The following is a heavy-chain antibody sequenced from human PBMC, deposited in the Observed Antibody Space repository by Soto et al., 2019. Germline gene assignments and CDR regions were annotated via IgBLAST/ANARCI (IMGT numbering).Heavy chain of an antibody. V-gene: IGHV5-51*01. CDR2: IYPGDSDT. CDR1: GYSFTCYW. Sequence: ESLKISCKGSGYSFTCYWIGWVRQMPGKGLEWMGIIYPGDSDTRYSPSFQGQVTISADKSISTAYLQWSSLETSVPAMYYCTRLGGSYPENDFDYCGQGTLVTGSS. D-gene: IGHD1-26*01. CDR3: TRLGGSYPENDFDY. J-gene: IGHJ4*02.